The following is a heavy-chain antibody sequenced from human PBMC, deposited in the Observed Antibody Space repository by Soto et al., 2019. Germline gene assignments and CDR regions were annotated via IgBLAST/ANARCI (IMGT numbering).Heavy chain of an antibody. CDR1: GFTFSSYA. V-gene: IGHV3-23*01. Sequence: GGSLRLSCAASGFTFSSYAMSWVRQAPGKGLEWVSAISGSGGSTYYADSVKGRFTISRDNSKNTLYLQMNSLRAEDTAVYYCATALPPPQKRPYCYYMDVWGKGTTVTASS. CDR3: ATALPPPQKRPYCYYMDV. J-gene: IGHJ6*03. CDR2: ISGSGGST.